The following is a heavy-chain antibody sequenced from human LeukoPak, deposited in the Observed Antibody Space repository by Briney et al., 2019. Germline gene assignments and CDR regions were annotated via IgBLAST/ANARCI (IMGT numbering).Heavy chain of an antibody. Sequence: PSETLSLTCTVSGGSISSSSYYWGWIRQPPGKGLEWIGEIYHSGSTNYNPSLKSRVTISVDKSKNQFSLKLSSVTAADTAVYYCARVHSGYALHYWGQGTLVTVSS. J-gene: IGHJ4*02. CDR2: IYHSGST. CDR1: GGSISSSSYY. D-gene: IGHD5-12*01. V-gene: IGHV4-39*07. CDR3: ARVHSGYALHY.